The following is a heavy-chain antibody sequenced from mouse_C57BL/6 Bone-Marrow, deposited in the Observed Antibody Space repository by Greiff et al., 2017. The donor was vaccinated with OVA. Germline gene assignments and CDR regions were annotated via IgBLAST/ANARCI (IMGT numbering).Heavy chain of an antibody. CDR1: GYTFTSYG. D-gene: IGHD3-2*02. V-gene: IGHV1-81*01. Sequence: QVQLQQSGAELARPGASVKLSCKASGYTFTSYGISWVKQRTGQGLEWIGEIYPRSGNTYYNEKFKGKATLTADKSSSTAYMELRSLTSEDSAVYFCARGAAQARLYAMDYWGQGTSVTVSS. CDR2: IYPRSGNT. CDR3: ARGAAQARLYAMDY. J-gene: IGHJ4*01.